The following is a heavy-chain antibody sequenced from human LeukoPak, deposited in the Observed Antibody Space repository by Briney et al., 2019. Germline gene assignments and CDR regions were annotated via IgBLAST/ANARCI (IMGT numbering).Heavy chain of an antibody. Sequence: GGSLRLSCAASGFTFSSYGMHWVRQAPGKGLEWVAVISYDGSNKYYADSVKGRSTISRDNSKNTLYLQMNSLRAEDTAVYYCAKDKFYDSSANYFDYWGQGTLVTVSS. CDR1: GFTFSSYG. D-gene: IGHD3-22*01. CDR3: AKDKFYDSSANYFDY. CDR2: ISYDGSNK. V-gene: IGHV3-30*18. J-gene: IGHJ4*02.